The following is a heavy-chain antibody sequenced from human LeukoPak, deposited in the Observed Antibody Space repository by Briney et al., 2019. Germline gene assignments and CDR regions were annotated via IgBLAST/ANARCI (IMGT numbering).Heavy chain of an antibody. Sequence: SETLSLTCTVSGGSISNYYWSWIRQSPGKGLEWIGYIYYTGNTNYNPSLESRVIISVDTSKNQFSLKLSSVTAADTAVYYCARWLDILTGYYYYGMDVWGQGTTVTVSS. CDR2: IYYTGNT. CDR1: GGSISNYY. J-gene: IGHJ6*02. CDR3: ARWLDILTGYYYYGMDV. V-gene: IGHV4-59*08. D-gene: IGHD3-9*01.